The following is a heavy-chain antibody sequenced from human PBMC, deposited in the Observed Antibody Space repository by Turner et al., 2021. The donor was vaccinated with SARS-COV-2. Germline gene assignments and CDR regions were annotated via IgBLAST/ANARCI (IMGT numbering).Heavy chain of an antibody. CDR2: IYYSGST. CDR3: ARLMDTAMDYYGMDV. J-gene: IGHJ6*02. V-gene: IGHV4-39*01. CDR1: AGSISSSTYY. D-gene: IGHD5-18*01. Sequence: QLQLQESGPGLVKPSETLSLTCPVYAGSISSSTYYWGWIRQPPGKGLEWIGNIYYSGSTYYNPSLKSRVTISVDTSKNQFSLKLSSVTAADTAVYYCARLMDTAMDYYGMDVWGQGTTVTVSS.